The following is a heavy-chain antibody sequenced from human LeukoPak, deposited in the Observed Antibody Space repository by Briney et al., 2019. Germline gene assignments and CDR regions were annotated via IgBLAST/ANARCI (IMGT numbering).Heavy chain of an antibody. J-gene: IGHJ6*03. CDR3: AGRIAARPSRYYYYYMDV. V-gene: IGHV4-59*01. CDR1: GGSISSYY. Sequence: SETLSLTCTVSGGSISSYYWSWIRQPAGKGLEWIGYIYYSGSTNYNPSLKSRVTISVDTSKNQFSLKLSSVTAADTAVYYCAGRIAARPSRYYYYYMDVWGKGTTVTVSS. CDR2: IYYSGST. D-gene: IGHD6-6*01.